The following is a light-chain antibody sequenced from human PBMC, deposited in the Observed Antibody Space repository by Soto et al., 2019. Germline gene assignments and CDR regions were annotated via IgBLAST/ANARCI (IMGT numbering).Light chain of an antibody. Sequence: EIVMTQSPATLSVSPGERATLSCRASQSVSSNVAWYQQKPGQAPRLLIYSVSTRAAGIPARFSGSGSGTEFTLTINSLQAEDFAIYYCHQYHNFPRTFGQGTKVEI. CDR1: QSVSSN. V-gene: IGKV3-15*01. CDR3: HQYHNFPRT. J-gene: IGKJ1*01. CDR2: SVS.